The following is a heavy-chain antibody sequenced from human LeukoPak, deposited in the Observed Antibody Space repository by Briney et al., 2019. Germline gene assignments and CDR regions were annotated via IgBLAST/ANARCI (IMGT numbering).Heavy chain of an antibody. Sequence: ASVKVSCKVSGYTLTELSMHWVRQAPGKGREWVGGFDPEDGETIYAQKFQGRVTMTEDTSTDTAHMELSSLRSEDTAVYYCATIAPRARYDSSGYYPSKVNWFDPWGQGTLVTVSA. J-gene: IGHJ5*02. CDR3: ATIAPRARYDSSGYYPSKVNWFDP. CDR2: FDPEDGET. V-gene: IGHV1-24*01. D-gene: IGHD3-22*01. CDR1: GYTLTELS.